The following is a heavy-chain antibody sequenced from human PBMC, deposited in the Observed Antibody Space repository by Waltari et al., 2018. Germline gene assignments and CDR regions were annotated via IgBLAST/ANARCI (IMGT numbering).Heavy chain of an antibody. V-gene: IGHV1-2*02. CDR1: GYTFTGYY. CDR3: ATASGSHGGDY. J-gene: IGHJ4*02. Sequence: VQLVQSGAEVKKPGASVKVSCKTSGYTFTGYYMYWVRQAPGQGLEWMGWINPYSGGTAYAQKFQGMVTLTRDTSISTAYMELSSLRSEDTAVYYCATASGSHGGDYWGQGTLVTVSS. CDR2: INPYSGGT. D-gene: IGHD1-26*01.